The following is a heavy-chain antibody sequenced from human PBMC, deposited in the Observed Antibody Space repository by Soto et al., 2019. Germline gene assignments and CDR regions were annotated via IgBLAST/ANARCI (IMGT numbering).Heavy chain of an antibody. CDR2: ISAYNGNT. CDR3: ASLNGDYDLDY. V-gene: IGHV1-18*01. Sequence: QVQLVQSGAEVKKPGASVKVSCKASGYTFTSYGISWVRQAPGQGLEWMGWISAYNGNTNYAQKLQGRVTMTTDTSTSRAYIELRSLRSDDTAVYYCASLNGDYDLDYWGQGTLVTVSS. J-gene: IGHJ4*02. D-gene: IGHD4-17*01. CDR1: GYTFTSYG.